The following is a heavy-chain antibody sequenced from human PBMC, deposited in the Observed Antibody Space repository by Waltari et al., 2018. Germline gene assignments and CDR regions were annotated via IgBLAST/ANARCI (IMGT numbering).Heavy chain of an antibody. D-gene: IGHD2-2*01. J-gene: IGHJ5*02. CDR1: GGSFSGYY. Sequence: QVQLQQWGAGLLKPSETLSLTCAVYGGSFSGYYWSWIRQPPGKGLEWIGEINHSGSTNYNPSLKSRVTIAVDTSKNQFSLKLSSGTAADTAVYYWASGANIVVVPAAHPKNWFDPWGQGTLVTVSS. V-gene: IGHV4-34*01. CDR2: INHSGST. CDR3: ASGANIVVVPAAHPKNWFDP.